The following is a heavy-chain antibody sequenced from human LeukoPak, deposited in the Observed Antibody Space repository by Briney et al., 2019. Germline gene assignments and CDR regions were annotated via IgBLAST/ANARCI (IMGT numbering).Heavy chain of an antibody. CDR1: GGSISSSSYY. V-gene: IGHV4-61*01. Sequence: SETLSLTCTVSGGSISSSSYYWNWIRQPPGKGLEWSGYIYYTGSTNYNPSLKSRPTMSVDTSKNQFSLNLQSVTPEDTAVYYCARNLIPEQLVVNFWGQGTLVTVSS. J-gene: IGHJ4*02. CDR3: ARNLIPEQLVVNF. CDR2: IYYTGST. D-gene: IGHD6-13*01.